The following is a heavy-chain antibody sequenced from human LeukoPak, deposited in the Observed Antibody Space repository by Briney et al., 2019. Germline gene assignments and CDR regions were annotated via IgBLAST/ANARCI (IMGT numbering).Heavy chain of an antibody. Sequence: PSETLSLTCTVSGGSISSSSYYWGWIRQPPGKGLEWIGSIYYSGSTYYNPSLKSRVTISVDTSKNQFSLKLSSVTAADTAVYYCARLDCSSTSCYRIVDYWGQGTLVTVSS. D-gene: IGHD2-2*02. J-gene: IGHJ4*02. CDR1: GGSISSSSYY. V-gene: IGHV4-39*01. CDR3: ARLDCSSTSCYRIVDY. CDR2: IYYSGST.